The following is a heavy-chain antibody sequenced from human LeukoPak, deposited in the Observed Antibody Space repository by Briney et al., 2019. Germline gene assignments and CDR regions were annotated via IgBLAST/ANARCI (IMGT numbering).Heavy chain of an antibody. CDR2: INHSGST. CDR3: ARRIFGVVKAFDI. V-gene: IGHV4-34*01. D-gene: IGHD3-3*01. CDR1: GGSFSGYY. J-gene: IGHJ3*02. Sequence: SETLSLTCAVYGGSFSGYYWSWIRQPPGKGLEWIGEINHSGSTNYNPSLKSRVTISVDTSKNQFSQKLSSVTAADTAVYYCARRIFGVVKAFDIWGQGTMVTVSS.